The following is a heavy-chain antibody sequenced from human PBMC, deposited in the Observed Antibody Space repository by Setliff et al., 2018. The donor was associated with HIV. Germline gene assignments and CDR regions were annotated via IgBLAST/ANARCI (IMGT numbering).Heavy chain of an antibody. CDR1: GFTFSSRW. CDR2: IKQDGSEN. CDR3: AREALSRDGYSYFDY. Sequence: GGSLRLSCAASGFTFSSRWMTWVRQAPGKGLEWVANIKQDGSENYFVDSVKGRFTISRDNTRSSLFLLMDSLTAEDTAVYYCAREALSRDGYSYFDYWGRGTLVTVSS. J-gene: IGHJ4*02. V-gene: IGHV3-7*01. D-gene: IGHD5-12*01.